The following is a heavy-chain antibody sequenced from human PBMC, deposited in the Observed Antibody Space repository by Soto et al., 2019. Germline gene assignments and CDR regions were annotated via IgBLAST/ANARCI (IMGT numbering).Heavy chain of an antibody. D-gene: IGHD6-19*01. CDR2: IWYDGSNK. Sequence: QVQLVESGGGVAQPGRSLRLSCTVSGFTFSGHAMHWVRQAPGKGLEWVTQIWYDGSNKYYAESVKGRFTISRDNSKNTLDLQMNSLRVEDTAVYYCARDGQGLAPYALDVWGQGTSFTVSS. CDR3: ARDGQGLAPYALDV. J-gene: IGHJ6*02. V-gene: IGHV3-33*01. CDR1: GFTFSGHA.